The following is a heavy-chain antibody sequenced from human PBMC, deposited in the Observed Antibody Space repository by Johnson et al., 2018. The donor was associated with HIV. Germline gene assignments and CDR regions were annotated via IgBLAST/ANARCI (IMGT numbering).Heavy chain of an antibody. CDR1: GFTFSSHA. J-gene: IGHJ3*02. CDR3: AKGPILDDGFDI. D-gene: IGHD3-3*01. Sequence: VQLVESGGGLVQPGGSLRLSCAASGFTFSSHAMSWVRQAPGKGLEWVSAISGRGGTTYYADSVKGRFTISRDNSKNTLYLQMNSLRAEDTAVYYCAKGPILDDGFDIWGQGTMVTVSS. V-gene: IGHV3-23*04. CDR2: ISGRGGTT.